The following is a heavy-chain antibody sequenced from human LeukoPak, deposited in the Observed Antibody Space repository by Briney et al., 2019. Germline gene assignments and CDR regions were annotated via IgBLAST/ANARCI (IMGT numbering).Heavy chain of an antibody. Sequence: PGGSLRLSCAASGFTFSSYEMNWVRQAPGTGLEWVSYISSSGSTIYYADSVKGRFTISRDNAKNSLYLQMNSLRAEDTAVYYCARASITMVRGEDYGMDVWGKGTTVTVSS. CDR3: ARASITMVRGEDYGMDV. J-gene: IGHJ6*04. CDR2: ISSSGSTI. D-gene: IGHD3-10*01. CDR1: GFTFSSYE. V-gene: IGHV3-48*03.